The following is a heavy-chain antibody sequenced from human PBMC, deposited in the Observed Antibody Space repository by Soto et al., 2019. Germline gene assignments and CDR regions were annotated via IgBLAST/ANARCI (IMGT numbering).Heavy chain of an antibody. Sequence: QVQLVQSGAEVKKPGSSVKVSCKASGRTFSSYAISWVRQTPGQGLEWMGGIIPIFGTANYAQKFQGRVTITADESTSTAYMELSSLRSEDTAVYYCAKRVTALYYFDYWGQGTLVTVSS. D-gene: IGHD4-4*01. CDR1: GRTFSSYA. CDR3: AKRVTALYYFDY. J-gene: IGHJ4*02. V-gene: IGHV1-69*01. CDR2: IIPIFGTA.